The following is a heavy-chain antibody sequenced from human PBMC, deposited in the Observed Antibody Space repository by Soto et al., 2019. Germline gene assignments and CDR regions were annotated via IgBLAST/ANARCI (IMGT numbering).Heavy chain of an antibody. Sequence: EVQLVESGGGLVQPGGSLRLSCEASGFTFRNYDMHWVRQGTGKGLEWVSGISAAGDPDYADSVEGRFTISRESAQNSFFLQMNSLRVGDTAVYYCARTDRDFYGMDVCGQGTTVIVSS. CDR2: ISAAGDP. CDR1: GFTFRNYD. J-gene: IGHJ6*02. V-gene: IGHV3-13*05. CDR3: ARTDRDFYGMDV.